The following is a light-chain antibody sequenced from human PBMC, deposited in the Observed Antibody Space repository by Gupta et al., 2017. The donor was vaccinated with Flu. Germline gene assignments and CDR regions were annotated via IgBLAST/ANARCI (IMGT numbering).Light chain of an antibody. V-gene: IGKV1-5*03. CDR2: KVS. CDR3: QQDTRWPT. Sequence: SPSFLSPAARARVISTCRESRSRSTYLAWYQQRPGQAPRLLIYKVSTRETGVPYRFSGSGSGTDFTLTISNLEADDFGVYYWQQDTRWPTFGQGTKVEIK. J-gene: IGKJ1*01. CDR1: RSRSTY.